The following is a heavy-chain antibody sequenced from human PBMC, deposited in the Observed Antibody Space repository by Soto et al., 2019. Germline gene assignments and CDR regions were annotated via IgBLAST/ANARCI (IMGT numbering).Heavy chain of an antibody. CDR3: ARASDTSGYYY. CDR2: ILPVFDEL. J-gene: IGHJ4*02. CDR1: GGTFKNYA. D-gene: IGHD3-22*01. V-gene: IGHV1-69*01. Sequence: QVPLVQSESEVKKHGSSVKVSCKVSGGTFKNYAISWVRQAPGQGLEWVGGILPVFDELNYAPKLQGRVTITADEVTSTAHLEMGSLTSEDTAVYFCARASDTSGYYYWGQGTLVTVSS.